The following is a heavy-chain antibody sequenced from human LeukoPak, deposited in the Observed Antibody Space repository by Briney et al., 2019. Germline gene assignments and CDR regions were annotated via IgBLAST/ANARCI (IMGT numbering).Heavy chain of an antibody. J-gene: IGHJ4*02. CDR3: ARHGAWELLRWYYFDY. Sequence: SETLSLTCTVSADSISSYYWSWIRQPPGKGLEWIGYIYYSGSTNYNPSLKSRVTISVDTSKNQFSLKLSSVTAADTAVYYCARHGAWELLRWYYFDYWGQGTLVTVSS. D-gene: IGHD1-26*01. V-gene: IGHV4-59*01. CDR2: IYYSGST. CDR1: ADSISSYY.